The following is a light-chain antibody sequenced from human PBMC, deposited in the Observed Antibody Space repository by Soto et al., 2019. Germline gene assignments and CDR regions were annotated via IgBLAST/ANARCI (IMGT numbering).Light chain of an antibody. CDR2: NDD. V-gene: IGLV1-36*01. CDR1: SSNIGSNA. J-gene: IGLJ3*02. Sequence: QSVLTQPPSLSEAPGQRVTMSCSGSSSNIGSNAVNWYQQHSGKAPRLLMYNDDFRPSGVSDRFSGSKSGTSASLAISGLQSEDEAEYFCATWDDSLNGMVFGGGTKLTVL. CDR3: ATWDDSLNGMV.